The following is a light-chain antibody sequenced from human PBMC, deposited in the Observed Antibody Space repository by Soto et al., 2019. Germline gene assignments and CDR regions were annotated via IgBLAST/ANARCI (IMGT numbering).Light chain of an antibody. CDR3: SSYTSRSTLV. V-gene: IGLV2-14*01. Sequence: QAVLTQPASMSGSPGQSITISCTGTSTDIGGYNFVSWYQQHPGEAPKLMIYEVSNRPSGVSNRFSGSKSGNTASLTISGLQAEDEADYYCSSYTSRSTLVFGGGTKLTVL. J-gene: IGLJ2*01. CDR2: EVS. CDR1: STDIGGYNF.